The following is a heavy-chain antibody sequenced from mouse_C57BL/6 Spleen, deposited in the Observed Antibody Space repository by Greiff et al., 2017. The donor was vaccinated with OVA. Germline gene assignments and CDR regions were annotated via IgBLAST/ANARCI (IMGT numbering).Heavy chain of an antibody. J-gene: IGHJ4*01. Sequence: QVQLKESGAELAKPGASVKLSCKASGYTFTSYWMHWVKQRPGQGLEWIGYINPSSGYTKYNQKFKDKATLTADKSSSTAYMQLSSLTYEDSAVYYCARSSYYYGSGMDYWGQGTSVTVSS. D-gene: IGHD1-1*01. CDR2: INPSSGYT. CDR1: GYTFTSYW. V-gene: IGHV1-7*01. CDR3: ARSSYYYGSGMDY.